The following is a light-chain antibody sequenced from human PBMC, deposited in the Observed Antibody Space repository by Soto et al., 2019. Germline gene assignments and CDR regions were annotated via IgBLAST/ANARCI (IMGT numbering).Light chain of an antibody. CDR2: SAS. J-gene: IGKJ4*01. Sequence: DIQMTQSPSSLSASVGDRVTITCRASQTISSSLNWYQQKPGKAPKLLIYSASSLQSGVPSRFSGSGSGTDFTLTISRLQPEDSGSFYCQQSYSTPLTFGGGTKVEIK. CDR1: QTISSS. V-gene: IGKV1-39*01. CDR3: QQSYSTPLT.